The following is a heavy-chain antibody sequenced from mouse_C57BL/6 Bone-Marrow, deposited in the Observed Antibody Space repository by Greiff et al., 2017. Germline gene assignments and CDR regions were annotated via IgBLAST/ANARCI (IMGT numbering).Heavy chain of an antibody. CDR3: ARSGSLLWLRRPSFDD. D-gene: IGHD2-2*01. CDR2: INPNNGGT. J-gene: IGHJ2*01. CDR1: GYTFTDYY. V-gene: IGHV1-26*01. Sequence: VQLQQSGPELVKPGASVKISCKASGYTFTDYYMNWVKQSHGKSLAWIGDINPNNGGTSSNQKFKGKATLTADKSSSTAYMQLSSLTSEDSAVYFCARSGSLLWLRRPSFDDWGQGTTLTVAS.